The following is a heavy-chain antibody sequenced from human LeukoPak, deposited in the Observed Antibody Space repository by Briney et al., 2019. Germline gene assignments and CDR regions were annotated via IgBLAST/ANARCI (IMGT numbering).Heavy chain of an antibody. D-gene: IGHD1-26*01. Sequence: SETLSLTCTVSGYSISSGYYWGWIRQPPGKGLEWIGTIYHSGSTYYNPSLKSRVTISVDTSKNQFSLKLSSVTAADTAVYYCARGKEWELVYFDYWGQGTLVTVSS. J-gene: IGHJ4*02. CDR1: GYSISSGYY. V-gene: IGHV4-38-2*02. CDR2: IYHSGST. CDR3: ARGKEWELVYFDY.